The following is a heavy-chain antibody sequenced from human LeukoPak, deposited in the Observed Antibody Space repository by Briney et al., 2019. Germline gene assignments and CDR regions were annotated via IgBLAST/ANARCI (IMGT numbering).Heavy chain of an antibody. V-gene: IGHV3-11*03. Sequence: GGSLRLSCAASGFTFSDFYKSWIRQAPGKGLESVSYISGSSSNTNYADSVKGRFTISRDNAKNSLYLQMNSLRPEDTAVYYCTRHPAEGDYWGQGTLVTVSS. CDR3: TRHPAEGDY. CDR1: GFTFSDFY. CDR2: ISGSSSNT. J-gene: IGHJ4*02. D-gene: IGHD2-15*01.